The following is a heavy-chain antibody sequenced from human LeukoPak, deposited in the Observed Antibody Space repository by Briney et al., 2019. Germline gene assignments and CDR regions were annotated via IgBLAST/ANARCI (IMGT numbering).Heavy chain of an antibody. J-gene: IGHJ6*03. D-gene: IGHD3-3*01. CDR3: SREGRDFWSAPKRLDYMDI. Sequence: SQTLSLTCTVSGGSISSGSYYWSWIRQPAGKGLEWIGRIYTSGSTNYNPSLKSRVTISVDTSKNQFSLKLSSVTAADTAVYYCSREGRDFWSAPKRLDYMDIWGKGTTVTVSS. CDR2: IYTSGST. V-gene: IGHV4-61*02. CDR1: GGSISSGSYY.